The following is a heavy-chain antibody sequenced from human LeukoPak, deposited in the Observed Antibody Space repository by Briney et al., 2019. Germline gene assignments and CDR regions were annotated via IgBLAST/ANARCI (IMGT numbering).Heavy chain of an antibody. CDR1: GFTFSSYG. CDR2: IRYDGSNK. J-gene: IGHJ4*02. Sequence: GGSLRLSCAASGFTFSSYGMHWVRQAPGKGLEWVAFIRYDGSNKYYGDSVKGRFTISRDNSKNTLYLQMNSLRAEDTAVYYCAKEKSTTGTTYYFDYWGQGTLVTVSS. CDR3: AKEKSTTGTTYYFDY. D-gene: IGHD1-1*01. V-gene: IGHV3-30*02.